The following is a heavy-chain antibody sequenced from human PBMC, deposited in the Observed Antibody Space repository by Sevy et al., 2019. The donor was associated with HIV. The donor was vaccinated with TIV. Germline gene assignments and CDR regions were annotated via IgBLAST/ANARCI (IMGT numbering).Heavy chain of an antibody. CDR1: GFILNSYW. J-gene: IGHJ4*02. CDR3: ARDYS. Sequence: GGSLRLSCGASGFILNSYWMTWVRQAPGKGLEWVATIKQDGSQKYYVDSVKGRFTISRDNVKNSVHLQMSSLRVEDPAMYYCARDYSWGQGTQVTVSS. CDR2: IKQDGSQK. V-gene: IGHV3-7*01.